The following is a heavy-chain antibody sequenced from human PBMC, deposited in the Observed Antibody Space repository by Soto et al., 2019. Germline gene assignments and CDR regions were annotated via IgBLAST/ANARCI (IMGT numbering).Heavy chain of an antibody. CDR2: ITPIFGTA. CDR3: ASNANCGGDCYSRNWFDP. V-gene: IGHV1-69*06. CDR1: GGTFSSYA. J-gene: IGHJ5*02. D-gene: IGHD2-21*02. Sequence: SVKVSCKASGGTFSSYAISWVRQAPGQGLEWMGGITPIFGTANYAQKFQGRVTITADKSTSTAYMELSSLRSEDTAVYYCASNANCGGDCYSRNWFDPWGQGTLVTVSS.